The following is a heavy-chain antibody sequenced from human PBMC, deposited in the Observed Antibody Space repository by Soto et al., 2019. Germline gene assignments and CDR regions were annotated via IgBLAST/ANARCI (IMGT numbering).Heavy chain of an antibody. CDR1: GFTFSSYA. V-gene: IGHV3-23*01. D-gene: IGHD6-19*01. CDR3: AKDLRSSGRTSSYYYGMYV. Sequence: EVQLLESGGGLVQPGGSLRLSCAASGFTFSSYAMSWVRQAPGKGLEWVSAISGSGGSTYYADSVKGRFTISRDKSKNPLDLQMNSLRAEDTAVYYCAKDLRSSGRTSSYYYGMYVWCQGTTVTVAS. CDR2: ISGSGGST. J-gene: IGHJ6*02.